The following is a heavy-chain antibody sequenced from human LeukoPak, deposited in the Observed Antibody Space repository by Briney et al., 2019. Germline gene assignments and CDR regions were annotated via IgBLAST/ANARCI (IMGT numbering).Heavy chain of an antibody. J-gene: IGHJ4*02. V-gene: IGHV4-59*08. CDR1: GGSISSYY. D-gene: IGHD4-17*01. Sequence: PSETLSLTCTVSGGSISSYYWSWIRQPPGKGLEWVGYIYYSGSTNYNPSLKSRVTISVDTSKKQFSLKLSSVTAADTAVYYCARLGGHGDFTGWVDYWGQGTLVTVSS. CDR3: ARLGGHGDFTGWVDY. CDR2: IYYSGST.